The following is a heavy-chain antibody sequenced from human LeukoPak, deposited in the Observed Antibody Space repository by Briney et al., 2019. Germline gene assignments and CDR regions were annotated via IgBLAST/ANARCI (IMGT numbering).Heavy chain of an antibody. J-gene: IGHJ4*02. V-gene: IGHV3-23*01. CDR1: GFTFSSYA. Sequence: GGSLRLSCAASGFTFSSYAMNWVRQAPGKGLEWVSLISGSGGTTYYADSVKGRFTISRDNSENTLYLQMNSLRAEDTAVYYCAKSSGGRAAPVDYWGQGTLVTVPS. D-gene: IGHD2-15*01. CDR3: AKSSGGRAAPVDY. CDR2: ISGSGGTT.